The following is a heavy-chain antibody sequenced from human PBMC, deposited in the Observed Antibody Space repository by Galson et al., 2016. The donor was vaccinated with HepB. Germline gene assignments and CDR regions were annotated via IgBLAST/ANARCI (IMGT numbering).Heavy chain of an antibody. Sequence: SLKLSCAASGFTASGITFRSYAMPWVRRAPCMGLEWVAVVSYEGSDKYYADSVKGRFTMPRDTSKNTLDLEMNSLRDEDTAVYYCVRGRRGYGYGFLDYWGQGTLVTVSS. CDR1: GFTASGITFRSYA. J-gene: IGHJ4*02. D-gene: IGHD5-18*01. CDR2: VSYEGSDK. V-gene: IGHV3-30*04. CDR3: VRGRRGYGYGFLDY.